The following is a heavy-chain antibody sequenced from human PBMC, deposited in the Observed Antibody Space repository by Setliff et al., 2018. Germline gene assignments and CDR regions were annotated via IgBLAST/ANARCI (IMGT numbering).Heavy chain of an antibody. CDR3: ARGDCGGGCYSEYYFDY. V-gene: IGHV4-31*03. J-gene: IGHJ4*02. D-gene: IGHD2-21*02. Sequence: PSETLSLTCTVSGGSISSGGSYWSWIRQHPGKGLEWIGYIYYSGSTYYNPSLKSRVTISVDTSKNQFSLKLSSVTAADTAVYYCARGDCGGGCYSEYYFDYWGQGTLVTVSS. CDR1: GGSISSGGSY. CDR2: IYYSGST.